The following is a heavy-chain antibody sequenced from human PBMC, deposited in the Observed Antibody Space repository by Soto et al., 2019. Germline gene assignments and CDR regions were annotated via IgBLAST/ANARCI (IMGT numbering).Heavy chain of an antibody. Sequence: GGSLRLSCAASGFTFSSYAMSWVRQAPGKGLEWVSAISGSGGSTYYADSVKGRFTISRDNSKDTLYLQMNSLRADDTAVYYCAKGGSAYCTGGSCYHPFDYWGQGTLVTVSS. CDR3: AKGGSAYCTGGSCYHPFDY. J-gene: IGHJ4*02. V-gene: IGHV3-23*01. CDR2: ISGSGGST. D-gene: IGHD2-15*01. CDR1: GFTFSSYA.